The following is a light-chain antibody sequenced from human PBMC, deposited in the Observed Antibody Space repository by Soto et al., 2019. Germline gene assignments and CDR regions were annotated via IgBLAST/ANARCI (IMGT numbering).Light chain of an antibody. CDR2: GAS. CDR3: QQYDSSPIT. Sequence: EIVLTQSPGTLSLSPGERATLSCRASQSVSSSYLAWYQQKPGQAPRLLIYGASSRATGIPDRFSGSGSGTDFTITISRLEPEDFAVYYCQQYDSSPITFGQGTRLEIK. CDR1: QSVSSSY. V-gene: IGKV3-20*01. J-gene: IGKJ5*01.